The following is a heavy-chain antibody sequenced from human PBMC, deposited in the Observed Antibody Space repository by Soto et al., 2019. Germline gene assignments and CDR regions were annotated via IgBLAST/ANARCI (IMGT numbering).Heavy chain of an antibody. CDR1: GGTFGSYA. CDR2: IIPIPGTA. J-gene: IGHJ6*02. D-gene: IGHD2-2*01. CDR3: ARSQGSSTSLEIYYYYYYGMDV. V-gene: IGHV1-69*01. Sequence: QVQLVQSGAEVQKPGSSVKVSCKASGGTFGSYAISWVRQAPGQGLEWMGGIIPIPGTANYAQKFQGRVTIAADDSTSTAYMELSSLRSEDTAVYYCARSQGSSTSLEIYYYYYYGMDVWGQGPTVTVSS.